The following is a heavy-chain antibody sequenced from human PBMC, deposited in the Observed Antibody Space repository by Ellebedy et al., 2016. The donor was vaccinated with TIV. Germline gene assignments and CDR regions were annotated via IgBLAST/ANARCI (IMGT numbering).Heavy chain of an antibody. CDR3: ARIEIAAADRFRGSLSGIYDY. Sequence: SGPTLVKPPETLTLTCTVSGFSLSNARMGVSWIRQPQGKALEWLAHIFSNDEKSYSTSLKSRLTISKDTSKSQVVLTMTNMDPVDTATYYCARIEIAAADRFRGSLSGIYDYWGQGTLVTVSS. D-gene: IGHD6-13*01. CDR1: GFSLSNARMG. J-gene: IGHJ4*02. V-gene: IGHV2-26*01. CDR2: IFSNDEK.